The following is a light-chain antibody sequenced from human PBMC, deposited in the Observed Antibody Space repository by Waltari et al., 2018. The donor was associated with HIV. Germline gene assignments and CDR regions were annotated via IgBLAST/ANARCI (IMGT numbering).Light chain of an antibody. J-gene: IGKJ4*01. V-gene: IGKV4-1*01. CDR2: WAS. CDR3: QQYYSVPPT. Sequence: DIVMTQSPDSLAVSLGERDTINCPSSRTVCYSADNRNYLAWYLQRPGHAPRVLIFWASTRAYGVPDRFSGSGSGTDYSLTLSSLQADDVGIYYCQQYYSVPPTFGGGTKVEI. CDR1: RTVCYSADNRNY.